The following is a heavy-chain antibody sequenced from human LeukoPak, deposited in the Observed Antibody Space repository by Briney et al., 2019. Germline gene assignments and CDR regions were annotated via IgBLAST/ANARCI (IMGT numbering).Heavy chain of an antibody. D-gene: IGHD3-10*01. CDR1: GGSISSYY. J-gene: IGHJ4*02. CDR3: ARGTYYYGSGSLLPYFDY. V-gene: IGHV4-59*01. CDR2: IYYSGST. Sequence: PSETLSLTRTVSGGSISSYYWSWIRQPPGKGLEWIGYIYYSGSTNYNPSLKSRVTISVDTSKNQFSLKLSSVTAADTAVYYCARGTYYYGSGSLLPYFDYWGQGTLVTVSS.